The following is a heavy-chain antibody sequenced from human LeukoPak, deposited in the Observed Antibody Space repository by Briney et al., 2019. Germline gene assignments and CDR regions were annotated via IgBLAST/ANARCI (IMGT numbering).Heavy chain of an antibody. Sequence: ASVKVSCKASGGTFSSYAISWVRQAPGQGLEWMGRIIPIFGIANYAQKFQGRVTITADKSTSTAYMEPSSLRSEDTAVYYCARDTAMAPEDYYYGMDVWGQGTTVTVSS. V-gene: IGHV1-69*04. CDR1: GGTFSSYA. D-gene: IGHD5-18*01. CDR2: IIPIFGIA. CDR3: ARDTAMAPEDYYYGMDV. J-gene: IGHJ6*02.